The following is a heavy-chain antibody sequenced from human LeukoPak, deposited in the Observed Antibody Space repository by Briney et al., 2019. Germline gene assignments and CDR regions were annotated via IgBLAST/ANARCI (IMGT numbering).Heavy chain of an antibody. CDR3: ATSSIAAPSWFDP. CDR1: GYTFTGYY. Sequence: SVKVSCKASGYTFTGYYMHWVRQAPGQGLEWMGGIIPIFGTANYAQKFQGRVTITADESTSTAYMELSSLRSEDTAVYYCATSSIAAPSWFDPWGQGTLVTVSS. V-gene: IGHV1-69*13. J-gene: IGHJ5*02. D-gene: IGHD6-6*01. CDR2: IIPIFGTA.